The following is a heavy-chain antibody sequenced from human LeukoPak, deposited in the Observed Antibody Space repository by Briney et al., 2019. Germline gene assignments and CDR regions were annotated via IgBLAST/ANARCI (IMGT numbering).Heavy chain of an antibody. D-gene: IGHD1-26*01. V-gene: IGHV4-59*01. CDR3: ARYSASHVTFDY. CDR2: IYYSGSP. CDR1: TGPISSFY. J-gene: IGHJ4*02. Sequence: PSETLSLTCTVSTGPISSFYWGWIRQPPGKGLEWIGHIYYSGSPNYNPSLQSRVTISLDTSRNQFSLKLYSVTAADTAVYYCARYSASHVTFDYWGQGTLVTVSS.